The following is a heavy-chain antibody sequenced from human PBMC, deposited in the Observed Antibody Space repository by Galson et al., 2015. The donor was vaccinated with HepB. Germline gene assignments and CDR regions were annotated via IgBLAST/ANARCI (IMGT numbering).Heavy chain of an antibody. D-gene: IGHD2-15*01. V-gene: IGHV1-2*02. CDR2: INPNSGGT. Sequence: SVKVSCKASGYTFTSYGISWVRQAPGQGLEWMGWINPNSGGTNYAQKFQGRVTMTRDTSISTAYMELSRLRSDDTAVYYCARAARYCSGGSCYSPDIWGQGTMVTVSS. CDR3: ARAARYCSGGSCYSPDI. CDR1: GYTFTSYG. J-gene: IGHJ3*02.